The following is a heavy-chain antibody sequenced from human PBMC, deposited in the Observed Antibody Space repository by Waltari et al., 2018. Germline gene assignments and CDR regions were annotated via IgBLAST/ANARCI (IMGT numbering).Heavy chain of an antibody. V-gene: IGHV4-34*01. D-gene: IGHD2-2*01. CDR2: INHSGST. Sequence: QVQLQQWGAGLLKPSETLSLTCAVYGGSFSGYYWSWIRQPPGKGLEWIGEINHSGSTNYNPSLKSRVTRSVDTSKNQFSLKLSSVTAADTAVYYCASRYCSSTSCHGYNWFDPWGQGTLVTVSS. CDR1: GGSFSGYY. J-gene: IGHJ5*02. CDR3: ASRYCSSTSCHGYNWFDP.